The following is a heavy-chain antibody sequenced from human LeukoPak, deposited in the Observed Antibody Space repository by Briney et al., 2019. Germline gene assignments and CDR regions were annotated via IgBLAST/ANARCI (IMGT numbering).Heavy chain of an antibody. Sequence: GGSLRLSCAASGFTFSSYAMSWVRQAPGEGLEWVSAISGSGGSTYYADSVKGRFTISRDNSKSTLYLQMNSLRAEDTAVYYCAKEGYSYGYGALDLWGQGTMVTVSS. CDR3: AKEGYSYGYGALDL. D-gene: IGHD5-18*01. CDR2: ISGSGGST. J-gene: IGHJ3*01. CDR1: GFTFSSYA. V-gene: IGHV3-23*01.